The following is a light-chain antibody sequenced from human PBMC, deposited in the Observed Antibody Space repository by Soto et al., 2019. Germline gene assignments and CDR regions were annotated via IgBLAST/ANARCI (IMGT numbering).Light chain of an antibody. CDR3: QQYNQWPLT. Sequence: EIVMTQSPATLSVSPVERATLSCRASQSLKNNLAGYQQKPGQAPRLLIYSASTRATGAPARFSGSGSGKEFTLTISSLQSEDVAVYYCQQYNQWPLTFGGGTNVET. CDR2: SAS. J-gene: IGKJ4*01. V-gene: IGKV3-15*01. CDR1: QSLKNN.